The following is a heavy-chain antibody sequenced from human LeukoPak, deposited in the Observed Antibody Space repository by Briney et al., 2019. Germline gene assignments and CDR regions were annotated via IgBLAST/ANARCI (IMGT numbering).Heavy chain of an antibody. Sequence: GGSLSLSCAASGFTLNDYYMSWIRQAPGKGLEWVSDIGSSDNRISYADSVKGRFTIPRDIAKNSLYLQVNSLRAEDTAVYYCAREIVAGTFDSWGQGTLVTVSS. D-gene: IGHD6-19*01. CDR1: GFTLNDYY. CDR3: AREIVAGTFDS. CDR2: IGSSDNRI. J-gene: IGHJ4*02. V-gene: IGHV3-11*01.